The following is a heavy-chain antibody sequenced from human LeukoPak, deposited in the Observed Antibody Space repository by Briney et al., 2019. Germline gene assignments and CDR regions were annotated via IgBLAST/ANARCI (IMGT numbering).Heavy chain of an antibody. CDR2: ISYDGSNK. CDR1: GFTFSSYG. Sequence: GGFLRLSCAVSGFTFSSYGMHWVRQAPGKGLEWVAVISYDGSNKYYADSVKGRFTISRDNSKNTLYLQMNNLRAEDTAVYYCAKDHQWELPDYWGQGTLVTVSS. J-gene: IGHJ4*02. D-gene: IGHD1-26*01. CDR3: AKDHQWELPDY. V-gene: IGHV3-30*18.